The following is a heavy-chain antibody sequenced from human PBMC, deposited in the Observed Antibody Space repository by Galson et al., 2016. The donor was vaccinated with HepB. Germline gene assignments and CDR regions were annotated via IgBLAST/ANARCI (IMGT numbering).Heavy chain of an antibody. J-gene: IGHJ4*02. V-gene: IGHV1-3*04. Sequence: SVKVSCKASGYTFTSYAIHWVRQAPGQRLEWMGWTNNANGNTEYSQSFQGGVTFTRDTSASTAYMELSSLRSEDTAVYYCARDGGSGWSRLWWGQGTLVAVAS. CDR3: ARDGGSGWSRLW. CDR1: GYTFTSYA. D-gene: IGHD6-19*01. CDR2: TNNANGNT.